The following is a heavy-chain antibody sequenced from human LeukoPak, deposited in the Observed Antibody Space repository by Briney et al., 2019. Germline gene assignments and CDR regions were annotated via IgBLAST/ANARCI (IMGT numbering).Heavy chain of an antibody. J-gene: IGHJ4*02. Sequence: ASVKVSCKASGYTFTGYYMHWVRQAPGQGLEWMGWINPNSGGTNYAQEFQGRVTMTRDTSISTAYMELSRLRSDDTAVYYCAREGSQLRLDYWGQGTLVTVSS. D-gene: IGHD6-6*01. V-gene: IGHV1-2*02. CDR1: GYTFTGYY. CDR3: AREGSQLRLDY. CDR2: INPNSGGT.